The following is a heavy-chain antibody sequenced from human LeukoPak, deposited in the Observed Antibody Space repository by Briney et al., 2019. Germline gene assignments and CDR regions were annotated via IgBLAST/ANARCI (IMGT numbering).Heavy chain of an antibody. CDR2: IYYSGST. V-gene: IGHV4-59*01. CDR3: AIDVDSTMVDAFDI. D-gene: IGHD4/OR15-4a*01. Sequence: SETLSLTCTVSGGSISSYYWSWIRQPPGKGLEWIGYIYYSGSTNYNPSLKSRVTISVDTSKNQFSLKLSSVTAADTAVYYCAIDVDSTMVDAFDIWGQGTMVTVSS. J-gene: IGHJ3*02. CDR1: GGSISSYY.